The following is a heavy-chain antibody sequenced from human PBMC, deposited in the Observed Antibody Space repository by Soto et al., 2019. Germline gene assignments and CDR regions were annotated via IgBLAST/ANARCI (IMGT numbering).Heavy chain of an antibody. V-gene: IGHV1-69*08. CDR2: IIPMLGIT. J-gene: IGHJ6*03. CDR1: GDTFTSHT. Sequence: HVQLVQSGAEMKKPGSSVKVSCQASGDTFTSHTITWVRQAPGQGLEWVGRIIPMLGITDYAQRLQGRVTITADKSTSMAYMALRHLRSEATAMYYCTRDQYCITSTCFGYLDVWG. D-gene: IGHD2-15*01. CDR3: TRDQYCITSTCFGYLDV.